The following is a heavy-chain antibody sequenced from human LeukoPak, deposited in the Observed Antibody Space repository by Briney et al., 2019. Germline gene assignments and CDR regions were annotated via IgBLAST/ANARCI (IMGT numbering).Heavy chain of an antibody. D-gene: IGHD2-2*01. CDR1: GYTFTSYD. CDR3: ARRLSRCSSGNCYEPNWLDS. Sequence: ASVKVSCKASGYTFTSYDINWVRQAPGQGLEWMGWMDPNRGNTGYAQKFQGRVTMTRSTSVNTAYMELSSLTSEDTAVYYCARRLSRCSSGNCYEPNWLDSWGQGTLVTVSS. CDR2: MDPNRGNT. V-gene: IGHV1-8*02. J-gene: IGHJ5*01.